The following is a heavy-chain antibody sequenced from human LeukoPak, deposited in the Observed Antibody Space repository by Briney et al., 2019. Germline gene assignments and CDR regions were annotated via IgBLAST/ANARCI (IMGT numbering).Heavy chain of an antibody. V-gene: IGHV1-18*01. CDR2: ISTYNGDT. Sequence: ASVKVSYKTSGYTFSSYGINWVRQAPGQGLEWMGWISTYNGDTHYAQNLQGRVTMTTDTSTSTAYMELRSLTFDDSALYYCVRGILSDDTLTGPWGQGTLVTVSS. D-gene: IGHD3-9*01. CDR3: VRGILSDDTLTGP. CDR1: GYTFSSYG. J-gene: IGHJ5*02.